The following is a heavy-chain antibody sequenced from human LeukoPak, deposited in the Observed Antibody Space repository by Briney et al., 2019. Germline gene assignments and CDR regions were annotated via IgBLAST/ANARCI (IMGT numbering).Heavy chain of an antibody. D-gene: IGHD3-10*01. CDR3: ARDHGSGSYYTLYYYYYYMDV. CDR2: ISSSSSYI. Sequence: PGRSLRLSCAASGFTFSSYSMNWVRQAPGKGLEWVSSISSSSSYIYYADSVKGRFTISRDNAKNSLYLQMNSLRAEDTAVYYCARDHGSGSYYTLYYYYYYMDVWGKGTTVTISS. V-gene: IGHV3-21*01. CDR1: GFTFSSYS. J-gene: IGHJ6*03.